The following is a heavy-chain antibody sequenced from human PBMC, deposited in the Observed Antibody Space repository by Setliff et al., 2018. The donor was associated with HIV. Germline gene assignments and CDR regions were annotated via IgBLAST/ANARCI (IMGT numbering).Heavy chain of an antibody. CDR3: ARETYDYVWGTYRYRPRHFDY. D-gene: IGHD3-16*02. CDR2: IYTSGST. J-gene: IGHJ4*02. V-gene: IGHV4-61*02. CDR1: GGSISNGTSY. Sequence: PSETLSLTCTVSGGSISNGTSYWSWIRQPAGKGLEWIGRIYTSGSTNYNPSLKSRVSISVDTSKNRFSLKLSPVTAADTAVYYCARETYDYVWGTYRYRPRHFDYWGQGTLVTVSS.